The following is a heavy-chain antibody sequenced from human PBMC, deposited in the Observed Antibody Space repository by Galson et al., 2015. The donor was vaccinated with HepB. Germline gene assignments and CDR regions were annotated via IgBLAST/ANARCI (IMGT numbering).Heavy chain of an antibody. J-gene: IGHJ4*02. V-gene: IGHV3-11*05. D-gene: IGHD6-13*01. CDR3: ARDRIAAAIYYFDY. CDR1: GFTFSDYY. Sequence: SLRLSCAASGFTFSDYYMSWIRQAPGKGLEWVSYISSSSSYTNYADSVKGRFTISRDNAKNSLYLRMNSLRAEDTAVYYCARDRIAAAIYYFDYWGQGTLVTVSS. CDR2: ISSSSSYT.